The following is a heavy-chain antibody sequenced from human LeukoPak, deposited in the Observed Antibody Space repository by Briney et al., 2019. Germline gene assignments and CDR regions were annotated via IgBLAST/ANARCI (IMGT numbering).Heavy chain of an antibody. V-gene: IGHV1-2*02. J-gene: IGHJ3*02. Sequence: ASVKVSCKASGYTFTSYAMNWVRQAPGQGLEWMGWINPNSGGTNYAQKFQGRVTMTRDTSISTAYMELSRLRSDDTAVYYCARSRWLVSFDIWGQGTMVTVSS. CDR1: GYTFTSYA. CDR2: INPNSGGT. D-gene: IGHD6-19*01. CDR3: ARSRWLVSFDI.